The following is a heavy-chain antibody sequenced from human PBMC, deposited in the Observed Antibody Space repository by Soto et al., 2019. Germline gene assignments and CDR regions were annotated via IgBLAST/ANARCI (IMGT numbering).Heavy chain of an antibody. CDR1: GGSISSYY. CDR2: IYYSGST. V-gene: IGHV4-59*01. D-gene: IGHD3-16*01. CDR3: ARGPWGVRRGMNYYNGMDV. Sequence: PSETLSLTCTVSGGSISSYYWSWIRQPPWKGLEWIGHIYYSGSTNYNPSLKSRVTISVDTSKTQFSLKLSSMSAADTAVYYCARGPWGVRRGMNYYNGMDVWGQGTTVTVSS. J-gene: IGHJ6*02.